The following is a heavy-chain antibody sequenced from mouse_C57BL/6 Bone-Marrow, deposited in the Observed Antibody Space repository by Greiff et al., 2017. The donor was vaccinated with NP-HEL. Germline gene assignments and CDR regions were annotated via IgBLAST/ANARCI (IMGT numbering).Heavy chain of an antibody. CDR1: GYTFTSYG. CDR3: AREGGYYSGSSFWYFDV. CDR2: IYPRSGNT. D-gene: IGHD1-1*01. J-gene: IGHJ1*03. V-gene: IGHV1-81*01. Sequence: QVHVKQSGAELARPGASVKLSCKASGYTFTSYGISWVKQRTGQGLEWIGEIYPRSGNTYYHEKFKGKATLTADKYSSTEYMELRRLTSEDSAVYFCAREGGYYSGSSFWYFDVWGTGTTVTVSS.